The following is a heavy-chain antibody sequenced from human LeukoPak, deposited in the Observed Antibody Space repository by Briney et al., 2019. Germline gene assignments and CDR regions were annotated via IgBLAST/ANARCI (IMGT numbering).Heavy chain of an antibody. V-gene: IGHV1-69*13. CDR1: GGTFSSYA. Sequence: ASVKVSCKASGGTFSSYAISWVRQAPGQGLEWMGGIIPIFGTANYAQKFQGRVTITADESTSTAYMEPSSLRSEDTAVYYCARDSGYSSGWYNGDFDYWGQGTLVTVSS. D-gene: IGHD6-19*01. J-gene: IGHJ4*02. CDR2: IIPIFGTA. CDR3: ARDSGYSSGWYNGDFDY.